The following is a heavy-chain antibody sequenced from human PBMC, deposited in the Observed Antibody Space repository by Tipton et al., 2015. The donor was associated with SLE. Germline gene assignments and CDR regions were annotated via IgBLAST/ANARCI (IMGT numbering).Heavy chain of an antibody. Sequence: SLRLSCAVSGFSVIDVWMAGVCQIPGKGLEWVGYMTSKGAGGTTDYTAPVKGRFTLSRDDLKNIMYLQINSPKTEETAINHCTGNVLGFWGQGTLVTVSS. V-gene: IGHV3-15*01. CDR1: GFSVIDVW. D-gene: IGHD3-10*02. CDR3: TGNVLGF. J-gene: IGHJ1*01. CDR2: MTSKGAGGTT.